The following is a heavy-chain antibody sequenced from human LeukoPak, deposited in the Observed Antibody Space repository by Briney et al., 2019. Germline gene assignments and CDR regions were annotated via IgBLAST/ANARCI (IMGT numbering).Heavy chain of an antibody. V-gene: IGHV3-23*01. D-gene: IGHD2-15*01. Sequence: GGSLRLSCAASGFTFSTYAMSWVRQAPGKGLEWVSAISGSGTSTYYADSAKGRFIISRNNSKNTLFLQMNSLRAEDTAVYYCAKCLTGGSCYAAFDFWGQGTLVTVSS. J-gene: IGHJ4*02. CDR1: GFTFSTYA. CDR2: ISGSGTST. CDR3: AKCLTGGSCYAAFDF.